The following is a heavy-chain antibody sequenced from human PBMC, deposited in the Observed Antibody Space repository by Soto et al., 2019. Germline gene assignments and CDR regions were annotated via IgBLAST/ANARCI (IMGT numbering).Heavy chain of an antibody. Sequence: EVQLVESGGGIVQPGGSVRLSCAASGFTFSNYWMRWVRQVPGKGLVWVSRIKSDGSSIIYADSVKGRFTISRDNAKNTLYLQMNSLRVDDTAVYYCLRAQGSDWFDHWGQGTLVTVSS. CDR1: GFTFSNYW. V-gene: IGHV3-74*01. J-gene: IGHJ5*02. CDR2: IKSDGSSI. CDR3: LRAQGSDWFDH.